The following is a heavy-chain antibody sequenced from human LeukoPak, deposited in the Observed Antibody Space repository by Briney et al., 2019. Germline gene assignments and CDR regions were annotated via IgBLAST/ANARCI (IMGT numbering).Heavy chain of an antibody. J-gene: IGHJ2*01. V-gene: IGHV4-39*07. CDR3: ARGRYCSGGSCYVDL. D-gene: IGHD2-15*01. CDR2: IYYSGST. Sequence: SETLSLTCSVSGGSITYSHYYWGWVRQPPGKGLEWIGGIYYSGSTYYNPSLKSRVTISVDTSRNEFSLRLSSVTAADTAVYYCARGRYCSGGSCYVDLWGRGTLVTVSS. CDR1: GGSITYSHYY.